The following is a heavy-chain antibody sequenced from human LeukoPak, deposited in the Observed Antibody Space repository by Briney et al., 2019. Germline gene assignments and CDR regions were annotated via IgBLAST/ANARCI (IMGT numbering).Heavy chain of an antibody. CDR2: INPSGGST. CDR3: ARDLTVRGVPDWFDP. Sequence: ASVKVSCKASGYTSTSYYMHWVRQAPGQGLEWMGIINPSGGSTSYAQKFQGRVTMTRDMSTSTVYMELSSLRSEDTAVYYCARDLTVRGVPDWFDPWGQGTLVTVSS. J-gene: IGHJ5*02. CDR1: GYTSTSYY. V-gene: IGHV1-46*01. D-gene: IGHD3-10*01.